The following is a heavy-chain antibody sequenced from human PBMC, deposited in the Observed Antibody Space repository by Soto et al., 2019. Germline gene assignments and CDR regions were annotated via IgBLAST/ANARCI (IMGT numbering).Heavy chain of an antibody. V-gene: IGHV4-59*01. CDR3: ARDHRYCSGGSCYSRTTWFDP. CDR2: IYYSGST. CDR1: GGSINSYY. J-gene: IGHJ5*02. Sequence: SETLSLTCTGSGGSINSYYWSWIRQPPGKGLEWIGYIYYSGSTDYNPSLNSRVTISVDTSNNQFSLKLKSVTAADTAVYYCARDHRYCSGGSCYSRTTWFDPWGQGTLVTVSS. D-gene: IGHD2-15*01.